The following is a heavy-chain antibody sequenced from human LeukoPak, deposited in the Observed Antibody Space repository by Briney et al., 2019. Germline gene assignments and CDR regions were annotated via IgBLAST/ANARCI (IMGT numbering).Heavy chain of an antibody. V-gene: IGHV4-30-4*01. Sequence: PSQTLSLTCTVSGGSISSGDYYWSWIRQPPGKGLEWIGEINHSGSTNYNPSLKSRVTISVDTSKNQFSLKLSSVTAADTAVYYCEAVGATLDGHWGQGTLVTVSS. CDR3: EAVGATLDGH. D-gene: IGHD1-26*01. J-gene: IGHJ4*02. CDR1: GGSISSGDYY. CDR2: INHSGST.